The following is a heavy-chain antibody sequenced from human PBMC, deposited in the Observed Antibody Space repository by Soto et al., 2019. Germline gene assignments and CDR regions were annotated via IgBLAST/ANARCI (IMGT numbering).Heavy chain of an antibody. V-gene: IGHV1-3*01. J-gene: IGHJ3*01. CDR2: LNPDTGNT. Sequence: VQSGAELKKPGASVNISCTASGFTFSDNLINWVRQAPGQGLEWMGWLNPDTGNTRYSETFQGRVTISRHSSASIAYLELXXXXXXXXXXXXXXXXXXXXXXRANDAFDVWGQGTMITVSS. CDR3: XXXXXXXXXRANDAFDV. CDR1: GFTFSDNL.